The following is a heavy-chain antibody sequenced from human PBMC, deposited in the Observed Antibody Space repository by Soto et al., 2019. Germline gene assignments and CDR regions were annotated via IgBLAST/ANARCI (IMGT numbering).Heavy chain of an antibody. Sequence: ASVKVSCKASGYPFTGYYMHWVRQAPGQGLEWMGWINPNSGGTNYAQKFQGRVTMTRDTSISTAYMELSRLRSDDTAVYYCARVHPITGTTFYWRQGTLVTVSS. J-gene: IGHJ4*02. CDR2: INPNSGGT. CDR3: ARVHPITGTTFY. D-gene: IGHD1-7*01. CDR1: GYPFTGYY. V-gene: IGHV1-2*02.